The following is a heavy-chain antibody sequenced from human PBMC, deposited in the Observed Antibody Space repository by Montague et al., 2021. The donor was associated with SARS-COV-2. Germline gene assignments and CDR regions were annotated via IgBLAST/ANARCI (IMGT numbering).Heavy chain of an antibody. V-gene: IGHV3-30-3*01. CDR3: ARSGSGSYPSWFDP. Sequence: SLRLSCAASGFTFSSYAMHWVRQAPGKGLEWVAVISYDGSDKYYADSVKSRFTISRDNSKNTLYLQMNSLRAEDTAVYYCARSGSGSYPSWFDPWGQGTLVTVSS. J-gene: IGHJ5*02. CDR1: GFTFSSYA. CDR2: ISYDGSDK. D-gene: IGHD3-10*01.